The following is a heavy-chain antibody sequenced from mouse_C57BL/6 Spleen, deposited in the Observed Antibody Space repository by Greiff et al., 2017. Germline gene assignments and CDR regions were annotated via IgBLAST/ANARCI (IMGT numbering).Heavy chain of an antibody. CDR1: GYSITSGYY. Sequence: ESGPGLVKPSQSLSLTCSVTGYSITSGYYWNWIRQFPGNKLEWMGYISYDGSNNYNPSLKNRISITRDTSKNQFFLKLNSVTTEDTATYYCAREAYGSSYYYAMDYWGQGTSVTVSS. J-gene: IGHJ4*01. CDR3: AREAYGSSYYYAMDY. V-gene: IGHV3-6*01. CDR2: ISYDGSN. D-gene: IGHD1-1*01.